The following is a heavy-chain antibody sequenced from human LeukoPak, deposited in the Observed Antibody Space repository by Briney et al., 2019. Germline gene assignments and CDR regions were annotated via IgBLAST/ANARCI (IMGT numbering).Heavy chain of an antibody. CDR3: AKDRAVVIPTAIDY. J-gene: IGHJ4*02. V-gene: IGHV3-30-3*01. Sequence: GGSLRLSCAASGLIFSGYAMHWVRQAPGKGLEWVAVISYDGTEKHYGDSVKGRFTISRDNSKNTLYLQMNSLRAEDTAVYYCAKDRAVVIPTAIDYWGQGTLVTVSS. CDR2: ISYDGTEK. CDR1: GLIFSGYA. D-gene: IGHD2-2*01.